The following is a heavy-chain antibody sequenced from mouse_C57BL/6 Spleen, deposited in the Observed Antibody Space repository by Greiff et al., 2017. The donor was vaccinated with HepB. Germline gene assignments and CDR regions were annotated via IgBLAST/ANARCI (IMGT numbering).Heavy chain of an antibody. CDR2: IYPGGGYT. D-gene: IGHD1-1*01. Sequence: VQLQQPGAELVRPGTSVKMSCKASGYTFTNYWIGWAKQRPGHGLEWIGDIYPGGGYTNYNEKFKGKATLTVDKSSSTAYMQFSSLTSEDSAIYYCARRDYGSSYDYAMDYWGQGTSVTVSS. J-gene: IGHJ4*01. CDR1: GYTFTNYW. V-gene: IGHV1-63*01. CDR3: ARRDYGSSYDYAMDY.